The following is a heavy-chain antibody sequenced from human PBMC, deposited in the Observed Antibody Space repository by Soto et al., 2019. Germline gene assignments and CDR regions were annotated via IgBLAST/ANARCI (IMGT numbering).Heavy chain of an antibody. J-gene: IGHJ5*02. CDR2: IIPIFGTR. D-gene: IGHD2-15*01. Sequence: QVQLVQSGAEVKKPGSSVKVSCKASGGTFSNYAITWVRQAPGQGLEWLGRIIPIFGTRDYAQKFQGRVTITADDATTPDDMEVSSLRSDDTAVYYCAKDGGREGYFGNWFDPWGQGTLVTVSS. CDR1: GGTFSNYA. V-gene: IGHV1-69*15. CDR3: AKDGGREGYFGNWFDP.